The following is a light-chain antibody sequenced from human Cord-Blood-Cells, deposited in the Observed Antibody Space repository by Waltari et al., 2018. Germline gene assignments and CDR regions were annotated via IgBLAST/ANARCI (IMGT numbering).Light chain of an antibody. Sequence: QSALTQPASVSGSPGQSITISCTGTSSDVGGYNYVSWYQQHPGKAPKLMIYDVSNRPSGVSIRFSGSKSGSTASLTISGLQAEDEADYYCSSYTSSSTWVFGGGTKLTVL. V-gene: IGLV2-14*03. CDR2: DVS. CDR3: SSYTSSSTWV. CDR1: SSDVGGYNY. J-gene: IGLJ3*02.